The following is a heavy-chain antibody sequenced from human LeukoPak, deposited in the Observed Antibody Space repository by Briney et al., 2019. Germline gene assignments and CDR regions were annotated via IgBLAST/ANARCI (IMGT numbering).Heavy chain of an antibody. J-gene: IGHJ6*03. Sequence: GGSLRLSCAASGFTFSSFGMSWVRQAPGKGLEWVSAISGSGDNTYYADSVKGRFTISRDNSKNTLYLQMNSLRAEDTAVYYCAKDRGGATMVRGVIINPSYMDVWGKGTTVTISS. CDR3: AKDRGGATMVRGVIINPSYMDV. CDR1: GFTFSSFG. D-gene: IGHD3-10*01. CDR2: ISGSGDNT. V-gene: IGHV3-23*01.